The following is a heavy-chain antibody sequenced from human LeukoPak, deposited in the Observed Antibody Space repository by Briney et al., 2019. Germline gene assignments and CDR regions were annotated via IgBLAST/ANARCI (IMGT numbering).Heavy chain of an antibody. D-gene: IGHD6-13*01. CDR3: AKRGAAADDY. Sequence: GGSLRLSSAASGFTFSSYVMSWIRQAPGKGLEWLSAISGSGSSTYYAVSVRGRFTVSRDNSKNTLYLQMNSLRAEDTAVYYCAKRGAAADDYWGQGTLVTVSS. J-gene: IGHJ4*02. CDR2: ISGSGSST. V-gene: IGHV3-23*01. CDR1: GFTFSSYV.